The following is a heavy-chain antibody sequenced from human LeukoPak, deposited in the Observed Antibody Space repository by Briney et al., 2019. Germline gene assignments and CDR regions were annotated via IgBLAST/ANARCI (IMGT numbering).Heavy chain of an antibody. CDR3: TREGVYSPDPSSYHRYAFDV. CDR1: GGSFNSYV. D-gene: IGHD3-16*02. J-gene: IGHJ3*01. CDR2: IIPILNVA. V-gene: IGHV1-69*04. Sequence: GASVKVSCKASGGSFNSYVMTWVRQAPGQGLEWIGRIIPILNVANFAQKFQGRVTITADKSTNTAHMELSSLRSEDTAVYYCTREGVYSPDPSSYHRYAFDVWGQGTVVTVSS.